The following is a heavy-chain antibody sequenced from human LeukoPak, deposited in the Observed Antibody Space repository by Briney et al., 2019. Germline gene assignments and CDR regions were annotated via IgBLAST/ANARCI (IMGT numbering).Heavy chain of an antibody. J-gene: IGHJ3*02. CDR3: ARRASSGYYSGGDAFDI. CDR2: VIPIFGTA. D-gene: IGHD3-22*01. Sequence: GASVKVSCKASGYTFTSYYMHWVRQAPGQGLEWMGGVIPIFGTANYAQKFQGRVTITADESTSTAYMELSSLRSEDTAVYYCARRASSGYYSGGDAFDIWGQGTMVTVSS. V-gene: IGHV1-69*13. CDR1: GYTFTSYY.